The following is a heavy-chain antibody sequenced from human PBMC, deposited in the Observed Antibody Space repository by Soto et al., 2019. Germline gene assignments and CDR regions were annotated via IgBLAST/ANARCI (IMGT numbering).Heavy chain of an antibody. D-gene: IGHD5-18*01. CDR1: GFTFSRYW. J-gene: IGHJ3*02. V-gene: IGHV3-7*01. CDR3: ARGDTPMITGMDSFDI. Sequence: GGSLRLSCAASGFTFSRYWMDWVRQAPGKGLEWVANIKQDGTEKNYVDSVKGRFTISRDNARKSLYLQMDSLRAEDTAVYFCARGDTPMITGMDSFDIWGQGTMVTVSS. CDR2: IKQDGTEK.